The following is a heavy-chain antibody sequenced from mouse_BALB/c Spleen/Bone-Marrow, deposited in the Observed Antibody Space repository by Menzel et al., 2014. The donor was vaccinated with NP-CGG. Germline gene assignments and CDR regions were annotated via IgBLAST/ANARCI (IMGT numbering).Heavy chain of an antibody. CDR1: GYTFTSYW. D-gene: IGHD1-1*01. CDR2: IYPSDSYT. V-gene: IGHV1-69*02. J-gene: IGHJ4*01. CDR3: TRYGNSHYYAMDY. Sequence: QVQLQQSGAELVRPGASVKLSCRASGYTFTSYWINWGKQRPGQGLEWIGNIYPSDSYTNYNQRFKDKATLTVDKSSSTAYMQLSSPTSEDSAVYYCTRYGNSHYYAMDYWGQGTSVTVSS.